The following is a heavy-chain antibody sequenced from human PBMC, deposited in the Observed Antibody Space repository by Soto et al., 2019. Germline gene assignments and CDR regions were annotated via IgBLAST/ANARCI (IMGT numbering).Heavy chain of an antibody. V-gene: IGHV1-69*04. D-gene: IGHD1-26*01. CDR2: IIPILGIA. CDR3: ARDLVGSHNPSVDY. Sequence: SVKVSCKASGGTFSSYTISWVRQAPGQGLEWMGRIIPILGIANYAQKFQGRVTITADKSTSTAYMELSSLRSEDTAMYYCARDLVGSHNPSVDYWGQGTLVTVSS. CDR1: GGTFSSYT. J-gene: IGHJ4*02.